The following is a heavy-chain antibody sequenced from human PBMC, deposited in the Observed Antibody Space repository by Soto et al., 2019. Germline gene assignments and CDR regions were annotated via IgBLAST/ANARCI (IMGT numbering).Heavy chain of an antibody. CDR2: FSAYNGNT. V-gene: IGHV1-18*01. CDR1: GYIFITYG. Sequence: ASVKVSCKASGYIFITYGISWVRQAPGQGLEWMGRFSAYNGNTKYAQSLQGRVTMTTDTSTKIAYMELRSLRSDDTAVYYCARDLDGSWSYYTNYCGPGPLVTVSS. D-gene: IGHD3-10*01. CDR3: ARDLDGSWSYYTNY. J-gene: IGHJ4*02.